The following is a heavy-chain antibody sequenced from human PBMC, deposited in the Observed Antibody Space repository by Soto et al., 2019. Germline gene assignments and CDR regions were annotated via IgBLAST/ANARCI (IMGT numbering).Heavy chain of an antibody. D-gene: IGHD7-27*01. J-gene: IGHJ2*01. CDR1: GLSFSSYV. CDR2: ISGSGSDT. V-gene: IGHV3-23*01. CDR3: AKRRGDGYFDL. Sequence: GGSLRLSCAASGLSFSSYVMSWVRQAPGKGLEWVSAISGSGSDTYYAVSMKGRFTIPRDNSKNTLYLQINSLRAEDTAAYYCAKRRGDGYFDLWGRGTLVTVSS.